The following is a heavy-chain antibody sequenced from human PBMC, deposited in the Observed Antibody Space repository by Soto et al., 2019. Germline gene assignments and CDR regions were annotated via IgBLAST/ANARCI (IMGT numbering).Heavy chain of an antibody. CDR3: SRGGVGSTSTWFDP. CDR2: ITAYNGNT. D-gene: IGHD1-26*01. CDR1: GYIFTNYG. J-gene: IGHJ5*02. Sequence: QVHLVQSGAEVKKPGASVKVSCKASGYIFTNYGITWVRQAPGQGLEWMGWITAYNGNTNYAQKFQGRVTMTTDTSTSTAYMELGSLRSDDTAVYYCSRGGVGSTSTWFDPWGQGTLVTVSS. V-gene: IGHV1-18*01.